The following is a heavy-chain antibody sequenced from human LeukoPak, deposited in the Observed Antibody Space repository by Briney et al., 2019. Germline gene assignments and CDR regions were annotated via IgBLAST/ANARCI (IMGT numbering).Heavy chain of an antibody. V-gene: IGHV3-11*04. Sequence: GGSLRLSCAASGFTFSDYYMSWIRQAPGKGLEWVSYISSSGSTIYYADSVKGRFTISRDNAKNSLYLQMNSLRAEDTAVYYCARLVEMATSAPVVDYWGQGTLVTVSS. J-gene: IGHJ4*02. CDR1: GFTFSDYY. CDR2: ISSSGSTI. D-gene: IGHD5-24*01. CDR3: ARLVEMATSAPVVDY.